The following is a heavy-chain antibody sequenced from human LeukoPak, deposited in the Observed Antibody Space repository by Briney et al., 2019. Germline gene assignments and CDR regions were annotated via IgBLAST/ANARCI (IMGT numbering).Heavy chain of an antibody. D-gene: IGHD6-13*01. CDR1: GYTFTGYY. CDR3: ARDDGYSSSWYDY. V-gene: IGHV1-2*02. J-gene: IGHJ4*02. Sequence: ASVKVSCKASGYTFTGYYMHWVRQAPGQGLEWMGWINPNSGGTNYVQKFQGRVTMTRDTSISTAYMELSRLRSDDTAVYYCARDDGYSSSWYDYWGQGTLVTVSS. CDR2: INPNSGGT.